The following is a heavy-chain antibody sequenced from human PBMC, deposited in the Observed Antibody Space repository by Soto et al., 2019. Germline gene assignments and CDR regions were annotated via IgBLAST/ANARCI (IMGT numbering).Heavy chain of an antibody. D-gene: IGHD4-17*01. J-gene: IGHJ6*03. CDR1: GGSISSSSYY. V-gene: IGHV4-39*01. CDR3: ARRATVTNALRYYYYMDV. CDR2: IYYSGST. Sequence: SETLSLTCTVSGGSISSSSYYWGWIRQPPGKGLEWIGSIYYSGSTYYNPSLKSRVTISVDTSKNQFSLKLSSVTAADTAVYYCARRATVTNALRYYYYMDVWGKGTTVTVSS.